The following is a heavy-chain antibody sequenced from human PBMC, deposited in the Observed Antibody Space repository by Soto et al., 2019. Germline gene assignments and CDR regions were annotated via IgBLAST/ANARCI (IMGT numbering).Heavy chain of an antibody. Sequence: QVQLVESGGGVVQPGNSLRLSCAASGFTFNNYPMHWVRQAPAKGLEWVAFILSDGNEKQYADSVKGRFTISRDNSKNTLYLEMNSLRPEDSAVYYCTREDYWGQGTLVTVSS. CDR1: GFTFNNYP. J-gene: IGHJ4*02. CDR3: TREDY. V-gene: IGHV3-30-3*01. CDR2: ILSDGNEK.